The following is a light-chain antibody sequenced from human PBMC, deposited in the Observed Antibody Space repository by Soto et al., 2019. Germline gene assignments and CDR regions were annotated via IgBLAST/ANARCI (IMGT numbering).Light chain of an antibody. CDR2: DTS. V-gene: IGKV3-11*01. CDR3: QQRYNWPWT. CDR1: QSVDSNY. Sequence: ETVFRQSLGALSFSPCEGATVSCRASQSVDSNYLAWYQQKPGRAPRLLIYDTSNRATGIPARFSGSGSATDFTLTISSLEPQDFAVYYCQQRYNWPWTFGQGTKVDIK. J-gene: IGKJ1*01.